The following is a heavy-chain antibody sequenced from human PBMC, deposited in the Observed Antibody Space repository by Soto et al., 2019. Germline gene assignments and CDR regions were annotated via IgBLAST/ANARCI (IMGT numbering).Heavy chain of an antibody. Sequence: QVQLVQSGAEVKKPGASVKVSCKASGYTFTSYAMHWVRQAPGQRLEWMGWINAGNGNTKYSQKFQGRVTITRDTSASTAYRELRSLRSEDTAVYYCARGFRGGGADLFDPWGQGTLVTVSS. J-gene: IGHJ5*02. CDR1: GYTFTSYA. CDR2: INAGNGNT. CDR3: ARGFRGGGADLFDP. V-gene: IGHV1-3*01. D-gene: IGHD2-21*01.